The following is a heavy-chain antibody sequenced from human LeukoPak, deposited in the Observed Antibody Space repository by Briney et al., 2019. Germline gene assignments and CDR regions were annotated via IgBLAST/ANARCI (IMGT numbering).Heavy chain of an antibody. J-gene: IGHJ3*02. CDR3: ARTGRGYYDFWSGYPRAAFDI. CDR1: GGSISSGDYY. V-gene: IGHV4-30-4*08. D-gene: IGHD3-3*01. CDR2: IYYSGST. Sequence: SQTLSLTCTVSGGSISSGDYYWSWIRQPPGKGLEWIGYIYYSGSTYYNPSLKSRVTISVDMSKNQFSLKLSSVTAADTAVYYCARTGRGYYDFWSGYPRAAFDIWGQGTMVTVSS.